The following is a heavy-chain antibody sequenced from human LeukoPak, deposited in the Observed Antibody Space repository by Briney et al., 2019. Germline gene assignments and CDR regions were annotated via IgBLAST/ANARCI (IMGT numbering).Heavy chain of an antibody. CDR3: ARDILTPLQAFDI. V-gene: IGHV4-34*01. CDR2: MSPSGSS. D-gene: IGHD3-9*01. CDR1: GGSFSDYY. Sequence: SETLCLTCAVSGGSFSDYYWTWIRQTPGRGLEWIGEMSPSGSSNYNPSLKSRVIISVDTSKNQFSLNLSSVTATDTAVYYCARDILTPLQAFDIWGQGTMVTVSS. J-gene: IGHJ3*02.